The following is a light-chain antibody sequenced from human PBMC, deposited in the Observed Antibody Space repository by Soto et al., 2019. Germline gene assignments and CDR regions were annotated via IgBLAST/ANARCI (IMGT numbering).Light chain of an antibody. Sequence: AIQMTQSPSSLSASVGDRVTITCRASQGIRNDLGWYQQKPGKAPKLLIYAASSLQSGVPSRFSGSGSGTDFPLTISSLQPEDFATYYCRQDYNYPPTFGQGTKVEIK. CDR3: RQDYNYPPT. CDR2: AAS. CDR1: QGIRND. J-gene: IGKJ1*01. V-gene: IGKV1-6*01.